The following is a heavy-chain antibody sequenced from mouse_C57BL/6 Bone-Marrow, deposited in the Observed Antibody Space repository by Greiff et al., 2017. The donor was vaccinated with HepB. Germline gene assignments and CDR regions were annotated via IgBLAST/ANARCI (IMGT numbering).Heavy chain of an antibody. Sequence: VQLQESGAELARPGASVKLSCKASGYTFTSYWMHWVKQRPGQGLEWIGMIHPNSGSTNYNEKFKSKATLTVDKSSSTAYMQLSSLTSEDSAVYYCARSGWDEDYWGQGTTLTVSS. CDR1: GYTFTSYW. J-gene: IGHJ2*01. CDR2: IHPNSGST. V-gene: IGHV1-64*01. D-gene: IGHD4-1*01. CDR3: ARSGWDEDY.